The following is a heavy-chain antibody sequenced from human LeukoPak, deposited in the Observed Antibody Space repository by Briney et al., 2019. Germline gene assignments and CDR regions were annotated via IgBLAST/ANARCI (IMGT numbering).Heavy chain of an antibody. J-gene: IGHJ6*03. CDR2: IIPIFGTA. CDR3: ARDRARYGVLWYYGSAGYYYYYMDV. V-gene: IGHV1-69*05. Sequence: SVKVSCKAFGGTFSSYAISWVRQAPGQGLEWMGRIIPIFGTANYAQKFQGRVTITTDESTSTAYMELSSLRSEDTAVYYCARDRARYGVLWYYGSAGYYYYYMDVWGKGTTVTVSS. D-gene: IGHD3-10*01. CDR1: GGTFSSYA.